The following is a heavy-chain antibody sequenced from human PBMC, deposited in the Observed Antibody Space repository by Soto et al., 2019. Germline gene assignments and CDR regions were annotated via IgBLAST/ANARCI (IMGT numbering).Heavy chain of an antibody. CDR3: ARGGIAAAGRRNNWFEP. V-gene: IGHV4-30-2*01. CDR2: IYHSGST. J-gene: IGHJ5*02. CDR1: GGSISSGGYS. D-gene: IGHD6-13*01. Sequence: TLSLTCAVSGGSISSGGYSWSWIRQPPGKGLEWIGYIYHSGSTYYNPSLKSRVTISVDRSKNQFSLKLSSVNAADTAVYYCARGGIAAAGRRNNWFEPWGQGTLVTVS.